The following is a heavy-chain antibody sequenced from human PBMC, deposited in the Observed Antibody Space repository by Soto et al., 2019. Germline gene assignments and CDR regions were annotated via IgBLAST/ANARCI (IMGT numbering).Heavy chain of an antibody. CDR1: GFTFSSYG. J-gene: IGHJ4*02. V-gene: IGHV3-30*18. CDR2: ISYDGSNK. Sequence: QVQLVESGGGVVQPGRSLRLSCAASGFTFSSYGMHWVRQAPGKGLEWVAVISYDGSNKYYADSVKGRFTISRDNSKNTLYLQMNSLRAYDTAVYYCAKDLRDIYDFWSGYYFDYWGQGTLVTVSS. CDR3: AKDLRDIYDFWSGYYFDY. D-gene: IGHD3-3*01.